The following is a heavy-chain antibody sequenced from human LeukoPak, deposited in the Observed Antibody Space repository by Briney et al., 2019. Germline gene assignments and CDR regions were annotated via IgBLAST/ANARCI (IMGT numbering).Heavy chain of an antibody. J-gene: IGHJ4*02. CDR2: INHSGCT. CDR1: GGSFSDYY. D-gene: IGHD5-12*01. CDR3: ARVAHPSRNGYYLGY. Sequence: SETLSLTCAVYGGSFSDYYWTWVRQSPGKGLEWIGEINHSGCTNYNPSLKSRVTISADTSKSQFSLKVTSVTAADTALYYCARVAHPSRNGYYLGYWGQGTLVTISS. V-gene: IGHV4-34*01.